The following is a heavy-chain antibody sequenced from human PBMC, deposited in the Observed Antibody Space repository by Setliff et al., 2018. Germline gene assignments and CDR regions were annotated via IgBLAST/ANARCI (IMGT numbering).Heavy chain of an antibody. CDR3: ARTNFYVSSGYYYASDN. J-gene: IGHJ4*02. Sequence: ASVKVSCKASGYTFNNYGITWVRQAPGQGLEWMGWINNYNTNTNYAQKLQGRVAMTTDTSTSTAYMELRSLRPDDTAVYYCARTNFYVSSGYYYASDNWGQGTLVTVSS. CDR1: GYTFNNYG. CDR2: INNYNTNT. V-gene: IGHV1-18*01. D-gene: IGHD3-22*01.